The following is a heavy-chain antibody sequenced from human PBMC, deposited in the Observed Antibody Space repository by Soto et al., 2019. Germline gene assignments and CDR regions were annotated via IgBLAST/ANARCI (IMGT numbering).Heavy chain of an antibody. V-gene: IGHV4-59*01. Sequence: PSETLSLTCTVSGGSISSYYWSWIRQPPGKGLEWIGYIYYSGSTNSNPSLKSRVTISVDTSKNQFSLKLSSVTAADTAVYYCARDGYDFWSGYHPPAYFDYWGQGTLVTVSS. J-gene: IGHJ4*02. D-gene: IGHD3-3*01. CDR1: GGSISSYY. CDR2: IYYSGST. CDR3: ARDGYDFWSGYHPPAYFDY.